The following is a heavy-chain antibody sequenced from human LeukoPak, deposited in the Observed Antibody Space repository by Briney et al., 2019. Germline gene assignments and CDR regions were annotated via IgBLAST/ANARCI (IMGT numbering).Heavy chain of an antibody. D-gene: IGHD3-3*01. CDR2: IKQGGSEK. CDR1: GFTFSSYW. V-gene: IGHV3-7*01. J-gene: IGHJ4*02. Sequence: PGGSLRLSCAASGFTFSSYWMSWVRQAPGKGLEWVSNIKQGGSEKYYVDSVQGRFTISRDNAKNSLYLQMNSLRAEDTAVYYCASSGYYDFWSGFQSSDYWGQGTLVTVSS. CDR3: ASSGYYDFWSGFQSSDY.